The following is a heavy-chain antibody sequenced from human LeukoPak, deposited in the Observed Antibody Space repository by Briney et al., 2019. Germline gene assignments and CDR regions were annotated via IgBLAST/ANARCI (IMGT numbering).Heavy chain of an antibody. CDR2: INHSGST. Sequence: PSETLSLTCAVYGGSFSGYYWSWIRQPPGKGLEWIGEINHSGSTNYNPSLKSRVTISVDTSKNQFSLKLSFVTAADTAVYYCARTTVVTPSFCDVGGRGTVVTVSS. CDR3: ARTTVVTPSFCDV. V-gene: IGHV4-34*01. J-gene: IGHJ3*01. CDR1: GGSFSGYY. D-gene: IGHD4-23*01.